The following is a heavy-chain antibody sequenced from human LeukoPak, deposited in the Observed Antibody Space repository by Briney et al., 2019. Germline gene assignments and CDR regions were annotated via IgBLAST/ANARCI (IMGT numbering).Heavy chain of an antibody. CDR1: GYTFTSYG. CDR3: ARATNRDSGSYYFIY. J-gene: IGHJ4*02. Sequence: ASVKVSCKASGYTFTSYGISWVRQPPGQGLEWMAWIRTYNGNTNYAQNLQGRVTMTTDTSTSTAYMELRSLRSDDTAVYYCARATNRDSGSYYFIYWGQGTLVTVSS. V-gene: IGHV1-18*01. D-gene: IGHD1-26*01. CDR2: IRTYNGNT.